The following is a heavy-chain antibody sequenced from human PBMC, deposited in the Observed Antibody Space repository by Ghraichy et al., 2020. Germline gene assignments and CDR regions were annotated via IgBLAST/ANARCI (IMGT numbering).Heavy chain of an antibody. Sequence: GESLNISCAASGFTFSSYAMSWVRQAPGKGLEWVSAISGSGGSTYYADSVKGRFTISRDNSKNTLYLQMNSLRAEDTAVYYCAKEPIYYYDSSGYYGDYWGQGTLVTVSS. J-gene: IGHJ4*02. V-gene: IGHV3-23*01. CDR2: ISGSGGST. CDR3: AKEPIYYYDSSGYYGDY. CDR1: GFTFSSYA. D-gene: IGHD3-22*01.